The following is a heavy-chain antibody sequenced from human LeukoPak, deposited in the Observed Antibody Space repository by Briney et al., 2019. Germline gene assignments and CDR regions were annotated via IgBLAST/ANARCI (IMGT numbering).Heavy chain of an antibody. CDR1: GFTFSNYA. CDR3: ARQSGYSIYYYYYMDV. Sequence: GGSLRLSCAASGFTFSNYAMSWVRQAPGKGLEWVSAISRSGDYTYYADSVKGRFTISRDNAKNSLYLQMNSLRAEDTAVYYCARQSGYSIYYYYYMDVWGKGTTVTVSS. J-gene: IGHJ6*03. D-gene: IGHD5-18*01. V-gene: IGHV3-21*01. CDR2: ISRSGDYT.